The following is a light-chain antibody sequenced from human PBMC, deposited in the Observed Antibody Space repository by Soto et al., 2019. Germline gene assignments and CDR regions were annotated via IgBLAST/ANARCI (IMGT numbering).Light chain of an antibody. Sequence: QSALTQPASVSGSPGQSITISCTGTSSDVGSYNLVSWYQQHPGKAPKLMIYEGSKRPSGVSNRFSGSKSGYTASLTISGLQAEYEADYYCCSYAGSGTLVFGGGTQLTVL. CDR3: CSYAGSGTLV. V-gene: IGLV2-23*01. CDR2: EGS. CDR1: SSDVGSYNL. J-gene: IGLJ7*01.